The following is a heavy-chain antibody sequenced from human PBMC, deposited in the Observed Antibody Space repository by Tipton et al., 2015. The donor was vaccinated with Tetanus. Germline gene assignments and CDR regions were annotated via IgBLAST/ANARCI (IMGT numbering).Heavy chain of an antibody. V-gene: IGHV3-48*01. Sequence: SLRLSCAASGFTFSSYSMNWVRQAPGKGLEWVSYISSSSSTIYYADPVKGRITISRDNAKNSLYLQMNSLSAEDTAVYYCARSGAFGSYYVNYWGQGTLVTVSS. CDR1: GFTFSSYS. CDR2: ISSSSSTI. CDR3: ARSGAFGSYYVNY. J-gene: IGHJ4*02. D-gene: IGHD1-26*01.